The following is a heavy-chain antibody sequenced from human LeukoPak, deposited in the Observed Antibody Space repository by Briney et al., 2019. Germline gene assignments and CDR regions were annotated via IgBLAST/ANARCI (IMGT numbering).Heavy chain of an antibody. CDR3: AINGGGDSGYGNFDY. Sequence: GGSLRLSYAVSGFTFDDYAMHWVRQVPGKGLEWVSGINWNSDSIGYADSVKGRFTTSRDNAKNSLYLQMNSLRAEDTASYYCAINGGGDSGYGNFDYWGQGTLVTVSS. CDR2: INWNSDSI. V-gene: IGHV3-9*01. J-gene: IGHJ4*02. CDR1: GFTFDDYA. D-gene: IGHD5-12*01.